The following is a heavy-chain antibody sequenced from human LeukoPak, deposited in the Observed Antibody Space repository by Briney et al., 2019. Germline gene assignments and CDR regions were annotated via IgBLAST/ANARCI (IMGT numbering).Heavy chain of an antibody. CDR1: GFTFSSYG. J-gene: IGHJ1*01. CDR2: ISYDGSNK. V-gene: IGHV3-30*18. D-gene: IGHD2-2*01. CDR3: AKDLFRSTGGGYFQH. Sequence: GGSLRLSCAASGFTFSSYGMHWVRQAPGKGLEWVAVISYDGSNKYYADSVKGRFTIPRDNSKNTLYLQMNSLRAEDTAVYYCAKDLFRSTGGGYFQHWGQGTLVTVSS.